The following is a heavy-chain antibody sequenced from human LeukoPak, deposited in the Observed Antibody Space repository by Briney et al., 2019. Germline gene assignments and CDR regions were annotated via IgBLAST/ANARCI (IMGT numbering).Heavy chain of an antibody. CDR2: IYYSGST. D-gene: IGHD4-23*01. CDR3: ASTGLGDYGGSPIDY. V-gene: IGHV4-59*08. CDR1: GGSISSYY. J-gene: IGHJ4*02. Sequence: PSETLSLTCTVSGGSISSYYWSWIRQPPGKGLEWIGYIYYSGSTYYNPSLKSRVTISVDTSKNQFSLKLSSVTAADTAVYYCASTGLGDYGGSPIDYWGQGTLVTVSS.